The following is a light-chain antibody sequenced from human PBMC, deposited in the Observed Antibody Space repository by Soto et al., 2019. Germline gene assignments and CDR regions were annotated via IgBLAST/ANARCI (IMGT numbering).Light chain of an antibody. CDR3: QQSYSTPQT. Sequence: EIEMTQSPSSLSVSVGERATITCRASQSVSSNLKWYQQKPGKAPKLLIYAASSWESGVTARFSGSGSGRDFTLTISSLQPEDFATYYCQQSYSTPQTFGQGTKVDIK. J-gene: IGKJ1*01. CDR2: AAS. CDR1: QSVSSN. V-gene: IGKV1-39*01.